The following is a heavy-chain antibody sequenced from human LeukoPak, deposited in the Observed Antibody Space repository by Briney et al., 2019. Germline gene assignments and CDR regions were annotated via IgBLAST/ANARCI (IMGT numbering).Heavy chain of an antibody. J-gene: IGHJ4*02. D-gene: IGHD6-13*01. CDR2: FSYNVHS. CDR3: ARVSVAGTGPDY. CDR1: GGSVSSSNYY. Sequence: SETLSVTCTVSGGSVSSSNYYWSWMRQPPGKGLEWVGFFSYNVHSYYNPSLKSRVTISVDTSKNQFSLRLSSVTAADTAIYYCARVSVAGTGPDYWRRGTQVSVPS. V-gene: IGHV4-61*01.